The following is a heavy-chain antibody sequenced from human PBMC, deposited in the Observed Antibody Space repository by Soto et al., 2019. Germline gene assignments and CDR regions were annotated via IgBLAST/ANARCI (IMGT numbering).Heavy chain of an antibody. D-gene: IGHD4-4*01. J-gene: IGHJ6*02. Sequence: PGGSLRLSCAASGFTFSSYAMSWVRQAPGKGLEWVSAISGSGGSTYYADSVKGRFTISRDNSKNTLYLQMNSLRAEDTAVYYYAKSVHYIGHYYYYGMDVWGQGTTVTVSS. CDR3: AKSVHYIGHYYYYGMDV. CDR2: ISGSGGST. V-gene: IGHV3-23*01. CDR1: GFTFSSYA.